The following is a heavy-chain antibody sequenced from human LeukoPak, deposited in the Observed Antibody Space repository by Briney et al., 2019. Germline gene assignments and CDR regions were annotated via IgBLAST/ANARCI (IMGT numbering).Heavy chain of an antibody. CDR1: GYTFTCYY. CDR2: INPNSGGT. Sequence: ASVTVSCKASGYTFTCYYMHWVRQAPGQGLEWMGWINPNSGGTNYAQKFQGRVTMTRDTSISTAYMELSRLRSDDTAVYYCARDRDGSGSPLGYWGQGTLVTVSS. D-gene: IGHD3-10*01. CDR3: ARDRDGSGSPLGY. V-gene: IGHV1-2*02. J-gene: IGHJ4*02.